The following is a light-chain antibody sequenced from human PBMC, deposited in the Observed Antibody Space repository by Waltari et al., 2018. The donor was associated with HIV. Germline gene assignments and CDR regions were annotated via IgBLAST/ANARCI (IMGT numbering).Light chain of an antibody. J-gene: IGLJ2*01. V-gene: IGLV1-40*01. CDR2: DNT. CDR1: SSNIGAGYA. Sequence: QSVLTQPPSVPGAPGQRVTISCTGTSSNIGAGYAAPRYQQFPGSVPRLLIYDNTNRPSGIPHRFSGSKSGTSASLAISGLQAEDEADYYCQSYDSSLKVIFGGGTKVTVL. CDR3: QSYDSSLKVI.